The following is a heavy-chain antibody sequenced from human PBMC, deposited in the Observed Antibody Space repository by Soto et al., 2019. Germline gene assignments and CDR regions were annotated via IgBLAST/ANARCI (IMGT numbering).Heavy chain of an antibody. V-gene: IGHV1-2*02. CDR2: ITPNSGGT. D-gene: IGHD3-9*01. CDR1: GYTFTGYY. CDR3: ARDRGYEVLTGYSYDAFDI. J-gene: IGHJ3*02. Sequence: SLQVSCKASGYTFTGYYMHWVRQAPGQGLEWMGWITPNSGGTNYAQNFQGRVTMTRDTSISTAYMDLSRLKSDDTAVYYCARDRGYEVLTGYSYDAFDIWCKGTRVTV.